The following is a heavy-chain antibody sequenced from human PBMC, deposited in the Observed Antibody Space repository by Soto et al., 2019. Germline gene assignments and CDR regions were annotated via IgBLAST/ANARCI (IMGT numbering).Heavy chain of an antibody. V-gene: IGHV3-9*01. Sequence: EVQLVESGGGLVQPGRSLRLSCAASGFTFEDYAMHWVRQAPGKGLEWFSGMTWNGGDIAYAASVKGRFTMSRDNAKNSLFLQMSSLRAEDTALYYCAKARYTSSSSYFDYWGQGTLVTVSS. CDR3: AKARYTSSSSYFDY. J-gene: IGHJ4*02. D-gene: IGHD6-6*01. CDR2: MTWNGGDI. CDR1: GFTFEDYA.